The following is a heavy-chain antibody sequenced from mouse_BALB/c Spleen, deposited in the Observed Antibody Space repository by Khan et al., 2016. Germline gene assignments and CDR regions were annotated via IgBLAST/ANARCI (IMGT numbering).Heavy chain of an antibody. V-gene: IGHV14-3*02. CDR2: IDPATGNT. J-gene: IGHJ3*01. CDR1: GFNIKDTY. CDR3: ARIISAC. D-gene: IGHD1-1*01. Sequence: QRQQSGAERVKPGASVKLSCTASGFNIKDTYMHWVKQRPEQGLEWMGRIDPATGNTEYDPRFQGKATITADTSSNTAYLQLSSLTSDDTAVYYCARIISACWCPGTLVTVSA.